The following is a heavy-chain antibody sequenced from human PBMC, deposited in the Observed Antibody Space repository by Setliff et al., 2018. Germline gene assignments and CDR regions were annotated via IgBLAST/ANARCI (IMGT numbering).Heavy chain of an antibody. V-gene: IGHV4-39*01. CDR1: GDSISSSSYY. Sequence: SETLSLTCTVSGDSISSSSYYWGWIRQPPGKGLEWIGSIYYSGSTYYNPSLKSRVTISVDTSKNQFSLKLSSVTAADTAVYYCARGYSGYDYLKPFDYWGQGTLVTVSS. D-gene: IGHD5-12*01. CDR2: IYYSGST. J-gene: IGHJ4*02. CDR3: ARGYSGYDYLKPFDY.